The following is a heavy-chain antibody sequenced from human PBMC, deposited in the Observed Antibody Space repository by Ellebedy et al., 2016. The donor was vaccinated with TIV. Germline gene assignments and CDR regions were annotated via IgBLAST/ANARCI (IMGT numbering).Heavy chain of an antibody. CDR3: AKDTTIFGVVSFYFDY. Sequence: GGSLRLXCAASGFTFSSYAMSWVRQAPGKGLEWVSAISGSGGSTYYADSVKGRFTISRDNSKNTLYLQMNSLRAEDTAVYYCAKDTTIFGVVSFYFDYWGQGTLVTVSS. CDR1: GFTFSSYA. J-gene: IGHJ4*02. D-gene: IGHD3-3*01. CDR2: ISGSGGST. V-gene: IGHV3-23*01.